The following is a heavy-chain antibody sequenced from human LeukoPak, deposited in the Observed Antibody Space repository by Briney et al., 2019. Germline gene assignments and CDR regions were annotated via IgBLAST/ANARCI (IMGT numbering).Heavy chain of an antibody. V-gene: IGHV3-30*03. D-gene: IGHD4-17*01. CDR1: GFTFSRYS. CDR2: ISYDGSNK. J-gene: IGHJ4*02. Sequence: PGGSLRLSCVTSGFTFSRYSMNWVRQAPGKGLEWVAVISYDGSNKYYADSVKGRFTISRDNSKNTLYLQMNSLRAEDTAVYYCARDRNGDYALDYWGQGTLVTVSS. CDR3: ARDRNGDYALDY.